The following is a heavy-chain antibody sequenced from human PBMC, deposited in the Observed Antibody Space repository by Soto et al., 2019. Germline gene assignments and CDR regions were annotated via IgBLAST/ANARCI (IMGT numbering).Heavy chain of an antibody. D-gene: IGHD3-10*01. J-gene: IGHJ6*02. V-gene: IGHV4-39*01. CDR3: AISYYYGSEQYYYYGMDV. CDR2: IYYSGST. CDR1: GGSISSSSYY. Sequence: LSLTCTVSGGSISSSSYYWGWIRQPPGKGLEWIGSIYYSGSTYYNPSLKSRVTISVDTPKNQFSLKLSSVTAADTAVYYCAISYYYGSEQYYYYGMDVWGQGTTVTVSS.